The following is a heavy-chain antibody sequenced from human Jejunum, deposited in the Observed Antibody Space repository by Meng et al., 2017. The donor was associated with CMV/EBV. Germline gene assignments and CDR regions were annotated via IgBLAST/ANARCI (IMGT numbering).Heavy chain of an antibody. V-gene: IGHV3-74*01. CDR2: MNTDGSRT. J-gene: IGHJ4*02. CDR3: ADFEVG. Sequence: SCAASGFAFSRYWIHWVRQVQGKGLVWVSGMNTDGSRTFYADSVKGRFTISRDNAKNMLYLQMSSLSAEDTAVYYCADFEVGWGQGTLVTVSS. CDR1: GFAFSRYW. D-gene: IGHD1-26*01.